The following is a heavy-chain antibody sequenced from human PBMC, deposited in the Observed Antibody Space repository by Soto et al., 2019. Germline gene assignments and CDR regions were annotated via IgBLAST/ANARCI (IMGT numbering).Heavy chain of an antibody. J-gene: IGHJ3*01. V-gene: IGHV3-7*01. D-gene: IGHD3-16*01. CDR3: ATIPQARLLLILLENAFDH. CDR2: INQDGSER. CDR1: GFTFRSYW. Sequence: EVQLVESGGGLVQAGGSLRLSCAATGFTFRSYWMSWVRQAPGKGLEWVANINQDGSERYYGDSVKGRFTISRDNAKNSGFLHMNSLRAEDTVVYYCATIPQARLLLILLENAFDHWDQGTIGSVSS.